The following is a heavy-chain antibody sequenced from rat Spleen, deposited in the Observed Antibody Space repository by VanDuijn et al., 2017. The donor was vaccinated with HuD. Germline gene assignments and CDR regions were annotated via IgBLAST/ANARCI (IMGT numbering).Heavy chain of an antibody. V-gene: IGHV1-43*01. D-gene: IGHD1-9*01. Sequence: QVQLQQSGAELAKPGSSVKISCKASGYTFTSYDISWIKQTTGQGLEYIGYINTGSGGTTYNEKFKGKATLTVDRSSSTAFMQLSSLTPDDSAVYYCARDFGYNLYVMDAWGQGASVTVSS. CDR2: INTGSGGT. CDR3: ARDFGYNLYVMDA. CDR1: GYTFTSYD. J-gene: IGHJ4*01.